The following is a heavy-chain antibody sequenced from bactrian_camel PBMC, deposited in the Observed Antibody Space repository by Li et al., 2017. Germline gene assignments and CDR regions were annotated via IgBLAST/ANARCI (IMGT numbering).Heavy chain of an antibody. CDR1: ASGYSYIPYC. D-gene: IGHD7*01. J-gene: IGHJ6*01. CDR2: IYTGGGGT. V-gene: IGHV3S1*01. CDR3: AARRGRALCALREDVFGY. Sequence: HVQLVESGGGSAQAGGSLRLSCAASASGYSYIPYCMAWFHQAPGKEREGVACIYTGGGGTYYADSVKGRFTISQNSAKNTVYLQMNSLKPEDTAMYYCAARRGRALCALREDVFGYWGRGTQVTVS.